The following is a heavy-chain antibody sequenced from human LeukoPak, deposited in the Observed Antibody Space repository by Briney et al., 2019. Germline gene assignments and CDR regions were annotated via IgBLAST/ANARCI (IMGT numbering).Heavy chain of an antibody. CDR1: APTFSSNA. CDR3: AKGDSNGMDV. J-gene: IGHJ6*02. Sequence: GRSLRLSRAATAPTFSSNAMSWDRHPPGNGPEWVLAISGSGGSTYYADSVKGRFTISRDNSKNTLYLQMNSLRAEDTAVYYCAKGDSNGMDVWGQGTTVTVSS. V-gene: IGHV3-23*01. CDR2: ISGSGGST.